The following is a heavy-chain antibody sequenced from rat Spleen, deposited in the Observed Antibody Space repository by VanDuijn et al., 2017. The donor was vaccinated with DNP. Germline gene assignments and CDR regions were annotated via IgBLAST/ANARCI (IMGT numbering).Heavy chain of an antibody. CDR2: ISTGGGNT. CDR3: ARRYYGYNSDVMDA. J-gene: IGHJ4*01. Sequence: EVQLVESGGGLVQPGRSMKLSCAALGFTFSNYYMAWVRQAPTKGLEWVASISTGGGNTYYRDSVKGRFTISRDNAKSTLYLQMDSLRSEDTATYYCARRYYGYNSDVMDAWGQGASVTVSS. CDR1: GFTFSNYY. D-gene: IGHD1-9*01. V-gene: IGHV5-25*01.